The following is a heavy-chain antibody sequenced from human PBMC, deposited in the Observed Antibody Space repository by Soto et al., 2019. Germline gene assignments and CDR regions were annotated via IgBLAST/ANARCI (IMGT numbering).Heavy chain of an antibody. V-gene: IGHV4-30-4*01. CDR1: GGSISSGDYY. CDR3: AGIYCISTSCDKSSNYYYGMDV. J-gene: IGHJ6*02. CDR2: IYYSGST. Sequence: QVQLQESGPGLVKPSQTLSLTCTVSGGSISSGDYYWSWIRQPPGKGLEWIGYIYYSGSTYYNPYLKSRVTISVDTSKNQCSLKLSSVNAADTAVYYCAGIYCISTSCDKSSNYYYGMDVWGQGTTVTVSS. D-gene: IGHD2-2*02.